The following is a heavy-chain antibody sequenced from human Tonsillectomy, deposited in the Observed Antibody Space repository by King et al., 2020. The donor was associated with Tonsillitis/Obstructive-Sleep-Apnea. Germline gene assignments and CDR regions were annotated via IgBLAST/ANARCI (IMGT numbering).Heavy chain of an antibody. CDR3: TKDIERGYSYGYAHGFDI. V-gene: IGHV3-9*01. CDR2: ISWNSGSI. Sequence: VQLVESGGGLVQPGRSLRLSCAASGFTFNDYAMHWVRQAPGKGLEWVSGISWNSGSIGYADSVKGRFTISRDNAKNSLYLKMNSLRAEDTALYYCTKDIERGYSYGYAHGFDIWGQGTMVTVSS. CDR1: GFTFNDYA. D-gene: IGHD5-18*01. J-gene: IGHJ3*02.